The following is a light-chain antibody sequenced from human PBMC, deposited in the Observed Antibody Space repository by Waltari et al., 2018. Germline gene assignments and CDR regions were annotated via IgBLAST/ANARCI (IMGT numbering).Light chain of an antibody. J-gene: IGLJ2*01. Sequence: SYELTQPPSVSVSPGQTARITCPGAALPKQYAYWYQQKPGQAPVLVIYKDSERPSGIPERFSVSSSGTTVTLTISGVQAEDEADYYCQSADSSGTYHVVFGGGTKLTVL. CDR1: ALPKQY. V-gene: IGLV3-25*03. CDR3: QSADSSGTYHVV. CDR2: KDS.